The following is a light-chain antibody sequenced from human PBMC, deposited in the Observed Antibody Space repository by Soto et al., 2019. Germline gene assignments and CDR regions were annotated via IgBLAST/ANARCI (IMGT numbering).Light chain of an antibody. CDR2: DAS. CDR1: QSISSW. V-gene: IGKV1-5*01. Sequence: DIQMTQSPSTLSASVGCRFTITCRASQSISSWLAWYQQKPWKAPKLLIYDASNLESGVPSRFSGSGSGTEFSLTIRSLQSEDFAVYYCQQYNNWPPWTFGQGTTVDIK. J-gene: IGKJ1*01. CDR3: QQYNNWPPWT.